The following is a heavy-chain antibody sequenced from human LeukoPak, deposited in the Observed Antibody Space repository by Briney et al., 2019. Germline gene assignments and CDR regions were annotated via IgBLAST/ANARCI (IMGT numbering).Heavy chain of an antibody. Sequence: PGGSLRLSCAASGFTFDDYAMHWVRQAPGKGLEGVSGISWNSGSIVYADSVKGRFTISRDNAKNSLYLQMNSLRAEDTALYYCAKDIHYYYYYMDVWGKGTTVTVSS. J-gene: IGHJ6*03. CDR2: ISWNSGSI. CDR3: AKDIHYYYYYMDV. V-gene: IGHV3-9*01. CDR1: GFTFDDYA.